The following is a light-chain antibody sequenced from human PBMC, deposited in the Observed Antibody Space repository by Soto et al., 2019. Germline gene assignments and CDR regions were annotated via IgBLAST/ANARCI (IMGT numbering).Light chain of an antibody. J-gene: IGKJ4*01. CDR2: AAS. V-gene: IGKV1-6*01. CDR1: QDIRSD. CDR3: LQDYNYPLT. Sequence: DRVTITCRASQDIRSDLGWYQQRPGKAPNLLIYAASSLQSGVPSRFSGSGSGTDFTLTISSLQPEDFATYYCLQDYNYPLTFGGGTKVDIK.